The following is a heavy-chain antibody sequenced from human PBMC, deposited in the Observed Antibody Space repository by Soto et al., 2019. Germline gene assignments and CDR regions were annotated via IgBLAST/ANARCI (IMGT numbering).Heavy chain of an antibody. CDR2: IYYSGST. Sequence: SETLSLTCTVSGGSISSSCYYWGWIRQPPGKGLEWIGSIYYSGSTYYNPSLKSRVTISVDTSKNQFSLKLSSVTAADTAVYYCARRVVAYFDLWGRGTLVTVSS. V-gene: IGHV4-39*01. CDR3: ARRVVAYFDL. CDR1: GGSISSSCYY. D-gene: IGHD2-21*01. J-gene: IGHJ2*01.